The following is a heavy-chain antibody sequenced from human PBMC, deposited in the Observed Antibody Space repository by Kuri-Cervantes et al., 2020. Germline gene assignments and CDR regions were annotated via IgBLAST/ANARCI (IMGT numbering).Heavy chain of an antibody. CDR2: IKQDGSGK. D-gene: IGHD1-1*01. J-gene: IGHJ4*02. CDR1: GFTFSSYW. Sequence: GGSLRLSCAASGFTFSSYWMSWVRQAPGKGLEWVANIKQDGSGKYYVDSVKGRFTISRDNAKNSLYLQMNSLRAEDTAVYYCARGVGTTQGKYFFDCWGQGTLVTVSS. V-gene: IGHV3-7*01. CDR3: ARGVGTTQGKYFFDC.